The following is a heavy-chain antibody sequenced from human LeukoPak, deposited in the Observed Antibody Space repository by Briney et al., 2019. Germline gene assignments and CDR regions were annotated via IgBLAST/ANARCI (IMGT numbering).Heavy chain of an antibody. J-gene: IGHJ5*02. D-gene: IGHD2-15*01. CDR3: ARARDIVVVVAAFDP. Sequence: SVKVSCKASGGTFSSYAISWVRQAPGQGLEWMGGIIPIFGTANHAQKFQGRVTITADESTSTAYMELSSLRSEDTAVYYCARARDIVVVVAAFDPWGQGTLVTVSS. CDR2: IIPIFGTA. V-gene: IGHV1-69*13. CDR1: GGTFSSYA.